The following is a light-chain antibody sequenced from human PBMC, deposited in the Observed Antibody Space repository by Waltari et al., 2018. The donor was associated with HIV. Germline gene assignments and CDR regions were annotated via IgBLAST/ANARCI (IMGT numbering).Light chain of an antibody. CDR2: DNN. J-gene: IGLJ2*01. CDR3: GSWDSSLSSVV. Sequence: QSVLTQPPSVSAAPGQKVTISCSGSNSTIGNNYVSWYQQLPGTAPKLLIYDNNKRPSGIPDRFAGSKSGTSATLGITGLQTGDEADYYGGSWDSSLSSVVFGGGTKLTVL. CDR1: NSTIGNNY. V-gene: IGLV1-51*01.